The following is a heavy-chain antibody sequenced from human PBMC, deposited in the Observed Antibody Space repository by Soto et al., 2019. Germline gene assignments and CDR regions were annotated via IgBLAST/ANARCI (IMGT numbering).Heavy chain of an antibody. CDR1: GGTFSSHT. V-gene: IGHV1-69*08. J-gene: IGHJ5*02. D-gene: IGHD1-26*01. CDR3: ARDQPKDKLYSGSEGGFDH. CDR2: IIPILGIA. Sequence: QVQLVQSGAEVKKPGSSVKVSCKASGGTFSSHTISWLRQAPGQGLEWMGRIIPILGIANYAQKFQGRVPITADKSTSTAYMEMRRLRSKETAVYYCARDQPKDKLYSGSEGGFDHWGQGTLCNVS.